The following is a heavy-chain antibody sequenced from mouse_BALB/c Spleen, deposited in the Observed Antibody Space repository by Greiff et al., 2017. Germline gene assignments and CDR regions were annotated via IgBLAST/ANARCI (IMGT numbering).Heavy chain of an antibody. D-gene: IGHD2-4*01. CDR2: ISSGGGST. J-gene: IGHJ3*01. V-gene: IGHV5-12-1*01. CDR1: GFAFSSYD. Sequence: EVNVVESGGGLVKPGGSLKLSCAASGFAFSSYDMSWVRQTPEKRLEWVAYISSGGGSTYYPDTVKGRFTISRDNAKNTLYLQMSSLKSEDTSMYYGARRGSYDYDAWFAYWGQGTLVTVSA. CDR3: ARRGSYDYDAWFAY.